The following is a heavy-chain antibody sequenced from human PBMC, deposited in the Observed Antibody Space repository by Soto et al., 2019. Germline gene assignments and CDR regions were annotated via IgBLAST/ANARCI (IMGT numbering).Heavy chain of an antibody. CDR3: ARQVGNSPPGS. CDR2: MYYSGSA. CDR1: GGSISSSNYH. D-gene: IGHD1-26*01. V-gene: IGHV4-39*01. Sequence: QLQLQESGPGLVKPSETLSLTCTVSGGSISSSNYHWGWIRQPPGKGLEWIGSMYYSGSAYYHPSLNSRVTISGATPKNSFYLKLTSVPAADTALDHCARQVGNSPPGSWGQGTLVTVSS. J-gene: IGHJ4*02.